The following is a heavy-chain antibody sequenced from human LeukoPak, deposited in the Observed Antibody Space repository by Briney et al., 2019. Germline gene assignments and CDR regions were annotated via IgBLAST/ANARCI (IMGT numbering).Heavy chain of an antibody. CDR3: ARDMGWQQFDQ. J-gene: IGHJ4*02. CDR1: GFTFSSYA. CDR2: IKKDGGET. V-gene: IGHV3-7*01. Sequence: GGSLRLSCAASGFTFSSYAMTWVRQAPGKGLERVANIKKDGGETYYMESVKGRFTISRDNARNSLYLQMNSLTVEDTAVYYCARDMGWQQFDQWGQGTLVTVSS. D-gene: IGHD5-24*01.